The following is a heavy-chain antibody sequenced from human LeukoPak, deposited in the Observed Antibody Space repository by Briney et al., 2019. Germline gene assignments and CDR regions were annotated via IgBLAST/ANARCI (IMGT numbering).Heavy chain of an antibody. V-gene: IGHV4-59*04. CDR3: ARLSAVGATYY. Sequence: SETLSLTCTVSGGSISSYYWSWIRQPPGKGLEWIGYIYHSGSTYYNPSLKSRVTISVDRSKNQFSLKLSSVTAADTAVYYCARLSAVGATYYWGQGTLVTVSS. D-gene: IGHD1-26*01. CDR1: GGSISSYY. J-gene: IGHJ4*02. CDR2: IYHSGST.